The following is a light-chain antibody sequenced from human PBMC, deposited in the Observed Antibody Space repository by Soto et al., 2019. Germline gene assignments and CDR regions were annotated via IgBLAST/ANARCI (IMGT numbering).Light chain of an antibody. CDR1: QSVSSF. J-gene: IGKJ5*01. V-gene: IGKV3-11*01. CDR3: RQRSNWPIT. Sequence: NVFTLSPATMSLSRGEIATLSCCASQSVSSFFAWYQQNPGQAPRLLIYEASNRAAGIPASFSGSGSGTDFTLTIGSLEPEDFAVYYCRQRSNWPITFGQGTRLEIK. CDR2: EAS.